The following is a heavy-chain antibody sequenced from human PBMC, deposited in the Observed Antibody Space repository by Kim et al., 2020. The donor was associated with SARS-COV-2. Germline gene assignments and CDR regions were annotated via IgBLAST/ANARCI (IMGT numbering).Heavy chain of an antibody. CDR3: AAEASYYYDSSGSLDY. D-gene: IGHD3-22*01. J-gene: IGHJ4*02. V-gene: IGHV1-58*01. Sequence: KFQERVTITRDMSTSTAYMELSSLRSEDTAVYYCAAEASYYYDSSGSLDYWGQGTLVTVSS.